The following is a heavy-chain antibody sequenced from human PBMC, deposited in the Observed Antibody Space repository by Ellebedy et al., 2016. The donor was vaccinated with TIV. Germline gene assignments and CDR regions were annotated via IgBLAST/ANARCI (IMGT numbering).Heavy chain of an antibody. D-gene: IGHD3-10*01. V-gene: IGHV4-34*01. CDR2: INHSGST. J-gene: IGHJ4*02. CDR3: ARVGDYYGSGSLDY. Sequence: SETLSLXCAVEGGAFSGYFWSWIRQSPGKGLEWIGEINHSGSTNYNPSLKSRVTMSVDTTKKHISLRLSSVTAADTAVYYCARVGDYYGSGSLDYWGRGTLVAVSS. CDR1: GGAFSGYF.